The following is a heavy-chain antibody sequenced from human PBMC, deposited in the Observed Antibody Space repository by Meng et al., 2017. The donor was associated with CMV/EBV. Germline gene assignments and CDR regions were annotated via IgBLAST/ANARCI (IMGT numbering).Heavy chain of an antibody. CDR1: GYTFTGYY. V-gene: IGHV1-2*02. D-gene: IGHD2-2*01. Sequence: ASVKVSCKASGYTFTGYYMHWVRQAPGQGLEWMGWINPNSGGTNYAQKFQGRVTMTRDTSISTAYMELSRLRSDDTAVYYCARVTFNRNIVVVPAAMVYWGQRTLVTVSS. CDR3: ARVTFNRNIVVVPAAMVY. J-gene: IGHJ4*02. CDR2: INPNSGGT.